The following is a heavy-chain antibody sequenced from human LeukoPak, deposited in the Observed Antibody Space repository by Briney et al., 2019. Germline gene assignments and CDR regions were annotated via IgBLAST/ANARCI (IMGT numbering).Heavy chain of an antibody. V-gene: IGHV1-2*02. CDR2: INPNSGGT. J-gene: IGHJ5*02. CDR1: GHTFTGYY. Sequence: ASVKVSCKASGHTFTGYYMHWVRQAPGQGLEWMGWINPNSGGTNYAQKFQGRVTMTRDTSISTAYMELSRLRSDDTAVYYCARDWAAGYDYVWGSYPPVDPWGQGTLVTVSS. CDR3: ARDWAAGYDYVWGSYPPVDP. D-gene: IGHD3-16*02.